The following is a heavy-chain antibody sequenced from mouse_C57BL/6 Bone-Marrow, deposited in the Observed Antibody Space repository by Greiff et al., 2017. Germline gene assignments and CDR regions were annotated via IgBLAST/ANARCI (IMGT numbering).Heavy chain of an antibody. D-gene: IGHD1-1*01. V-gene: IGHV1-59*01. CDR2: IDPSDSYT. CDR1: GYTFTSYW. Sequence: QVQLQQPGAELVRPGTSVKLSCEASGYTFTSYWMHWVKQSPGQGLEWIGVIDPSDSYTNYNQKFKGKATLTVDTSSSTAYMQLGSLTSEDAAVYYCAGSGAYWGQGTLVTVSA. J-gene: IGHJ3*01. CDR3: AGSGAY.